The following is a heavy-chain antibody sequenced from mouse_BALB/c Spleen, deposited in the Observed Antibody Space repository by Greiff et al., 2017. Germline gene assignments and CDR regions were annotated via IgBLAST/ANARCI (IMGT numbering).Heavy chain of an antibody. V-gene: IGHV1S81*02. Sequence: QVQLQQSGAELVKPGASVKLSCKASGYTFTSYYMYWVKQRPGQGLEWIGEINPSNGGTNFNEKFKSKATLTVDKSSSTAYMQLSSLTSEDSAVYYCTRPYGLYGGFAYWGQGTLVTVSA. J-gene: IGHJ3*01. CDR1: GYTFTSYY. D-gene: IGHD1-1*02. CDR2: INPSNGGT. CDR3: TRPYGLYGGFAY.